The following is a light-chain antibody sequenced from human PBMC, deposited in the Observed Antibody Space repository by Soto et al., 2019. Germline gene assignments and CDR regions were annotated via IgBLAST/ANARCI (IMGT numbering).Light chain of an antibody. CDR1: SSDVGGYNY. CDR2: EVS. CDR3: SSYARSNKGV. Sequence: QSALTQPPSASGSPGQSVTISCTGTSSDVGGYNYVSWYQQHPGKAPKLMIYEVSKRPSGVPERFSGSKSGNTASLTVSGLQAEDDADSCCSSYARSNKGVLGTGTKVTVL. J-gene: IGLJ1*01. V-gene: IGLV2-8*01.